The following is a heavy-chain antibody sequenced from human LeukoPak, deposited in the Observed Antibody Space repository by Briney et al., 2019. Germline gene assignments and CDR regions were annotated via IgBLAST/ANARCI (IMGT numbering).Heavy chain of an antibody. V-gene: IGHV3-21*01. CDR1: GFTFSSYG. J-gene: IGHJ4*02. Sequence: GGSLRLSCAASGFTFSSYGMSWVRQAPGKGLEWVSSISSSSYIYYADSVKGRFTISRDNAKNSLYLQMNSLRAEDTAVYYCANSYFDYWGQGTLVTVSS. CDR2: ISSSSYI. CDR3: ANSYFDY.